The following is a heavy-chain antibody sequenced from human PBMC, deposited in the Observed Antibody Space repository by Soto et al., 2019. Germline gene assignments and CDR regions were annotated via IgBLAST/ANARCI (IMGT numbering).Heavy chain of an antibody. J-gene: IGHJ5*02. CDR3: ARGRVVVPAATKKTKATWWFDP. D-gene: IGHD2-2*01. Sequence: SETLSLTCTVSGGSISSYYWSWIRQPPGKGLEWIGYIYYSGSTNYNPSLKSRVTISVDTSKNQFSLKLSSVTAADTAVYYCARGRVVVPAATKKTKATWWFDPWGQGTLVTVSS. CDR1: GGSISSYY. V-gene: IGHV4-59*01. CDR2: IYYSGST.